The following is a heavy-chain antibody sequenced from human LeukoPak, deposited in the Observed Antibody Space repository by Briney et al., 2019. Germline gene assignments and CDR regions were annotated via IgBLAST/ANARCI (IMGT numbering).Heavy chain of an antibody. Sequence: ASVKVSCKASGYTFTGYYMHWVRQAPGQGLEWTGRINPNSGGTNYAQKFQGRVTMTRDTSTNTVNMELSSLRSNDTAVYYCSSPKSPYEGTGPHNWGQGTQVTVSS. D-gene: IGHD2-8*02. CDR3: SSPKSPYEGTGPHN. J-gene: IGHJ4*02. V-gene: IGHV1-2*06. CDR2: INPNSGGT. CDR1: GYTFTGYY.